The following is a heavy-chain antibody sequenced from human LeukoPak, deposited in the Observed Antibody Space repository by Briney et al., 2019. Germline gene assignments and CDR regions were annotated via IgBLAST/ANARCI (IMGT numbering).Heavy chain of an antibody. D-gene: IGHD2-15*01. CDR2: IWYDGSNK. J-gene: IGHJ4*02. V-gene: IGHV3-33*08. Sequence: SCKASGGTFSSYAMHWVRQAPGKGLEWVAVIWYDGSNKYYADSVKGRFTISRDNSKNTLYLQMNGLRAEDTAVYYCARDRVVVAATEGYYFDYWGQGTLVTVSS. CDR1: GGTFSSYA. CDR3: ARDRVVVAATEGYYFDY.